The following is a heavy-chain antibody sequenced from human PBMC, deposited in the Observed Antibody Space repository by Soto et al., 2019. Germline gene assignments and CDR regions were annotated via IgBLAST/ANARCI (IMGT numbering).Heavy chain of an antibody. CDR1: GFTFSDYY. Sequence: QVQLVESGGGLVKPGGSLRLSCAASGFTFSDYYMSWIRQAPGKGLEWVSYISSSSSYTNYADSVKGRFTISRDNAKNSLYLQMNSLRAEDTAVYYCERGDIVATMSIDYWGQGTLVTVSS. D-gene: IGHD5-12*01. CDR3: ERGDIVATMSIDY. J-gene: IGHJ4*02. V-gene: IGHV3-11*05. CDR2: ISSSSSYT.